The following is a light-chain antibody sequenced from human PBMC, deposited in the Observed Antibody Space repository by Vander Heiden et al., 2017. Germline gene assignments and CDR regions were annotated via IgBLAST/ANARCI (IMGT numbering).Light chain of an antibody. V-gene: IGLV3-1*01. CDR3: QAWDSSTVWV. J-gene: IGLJ3*02. CDR1: KLGDKY. Sequence: SYELTQPPSVSVSPGQTASITCSGDKLGDKYASWYQPKPGQSPVLVIYQDRKRPSGIPERFSGSNSGNTATLTISGTQAMDEADYYCQAWDSSTVWVFGGGTKLTVL. CDR2: QDR.